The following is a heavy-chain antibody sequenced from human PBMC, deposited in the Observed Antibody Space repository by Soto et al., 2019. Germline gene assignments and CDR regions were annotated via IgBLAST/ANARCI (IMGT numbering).Heavy chain of an antibody. D-gene: IGHD3-22*01. CDR3: ARARYHHYYDSSGYDY. V-gene: IGHV1-2*02. CDR2: INPNSGGT. J-gene: IGHJ4*02. CDR1: GYTFTGYY. Sequence: QVQLVQSGAEVKKPGASVKVSCKASGYTFTGYYMHWVRQAPGQGLEWMGWINPNSGGTNYAQKFQGRVTMTRDTSLSTAYMELSRLRSDDTAVYYCARARYHHYYDSSGYDYWGQGTLVTVSS.